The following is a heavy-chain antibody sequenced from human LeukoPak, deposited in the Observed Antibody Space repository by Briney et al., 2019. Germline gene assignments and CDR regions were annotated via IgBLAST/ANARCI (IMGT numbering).Heavy chain of an antibody. J-gene: IGHJ5*02. CDR2: IYPGDSET. V-gene: IGHV5-51*01. D-gene: IGHD3-10*01. Sequence: GESLKISCKGSGYSFTSYWIGWVRQMPGKGLEWMGIIYPGDSETRYSPSFQGQVTISADKSISTAYLQWSSLKASDTAMYYCARQLGILVRGRPGNWFDPWGQGTLVTVSS. CDR1: GYSFTSYW. CDR3: ARQLGILVRGRPGNWFDP.